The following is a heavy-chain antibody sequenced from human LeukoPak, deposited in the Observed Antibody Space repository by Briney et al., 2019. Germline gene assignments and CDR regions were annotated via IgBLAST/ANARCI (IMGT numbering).Heavy chain of an antibody. Sequence: GESLKISCKGSGYSFTSFWIAWVRQMPGKGLEWMWIIYPADSDTRYSPSLQGQVTISADKSISTAYLRWSRLKASDTAMYYCARLEQQRSSFDYWGQGTLVTVSS. CDR3: ARLEQQRSSFDY. CDR1: GYSFTSFW. D-gene: IGHD6-13*01. V-gene: IGHV5-51*01. J-gene: IGHJ4*02. CDR2: IYPADSDT.